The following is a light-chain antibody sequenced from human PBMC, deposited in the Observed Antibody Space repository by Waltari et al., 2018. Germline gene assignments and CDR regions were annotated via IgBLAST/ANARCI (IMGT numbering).Light chain of an antibody. Sequence: QSALTQPPSASGSPGHAVTIPCPGTSGDIGAYNSVSWYQQHPGRAPKLMIYEVTKRPSGVPDRFSGSRSGNTASLTVSGLQTEDEADYFCSSYADSNVLFGGGTKLTVL. V-gene: IGLV2-8*01. CDR2: EVT. CDR3: SSYADSNVL. CDR1: SGDIGAYNS. J-gene: IGLJ2*01.